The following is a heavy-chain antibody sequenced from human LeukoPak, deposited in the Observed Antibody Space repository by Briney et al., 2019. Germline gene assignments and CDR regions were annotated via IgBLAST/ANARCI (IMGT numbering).Heavy chain of an antibody. V-gene: IGHV3-23*01. Sequence: GGSLRLSCAASGFTFNDYAMSWVRQAPGKGLEWLSGVSPPGGGTYYADSVKGRFAISRDDSKNTLSLQMNSPRVEDTATYYCARDLAWGAFDYWGQGTLVTVSS. D-gene: IGHD7-27*01. CDR1: GFTFNDYA. CDR3: ARDLAWGAFDY. CDR2: VSPPGGGT. J-gene: IGHJ4*02.